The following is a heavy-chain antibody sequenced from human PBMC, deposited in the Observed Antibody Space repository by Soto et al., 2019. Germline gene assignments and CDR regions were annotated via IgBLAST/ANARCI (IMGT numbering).Heavy chain of an antibody. CDR3: ASHDPGARFDP. V-gene: IGHV1-2*02. J-gene: IGHJ5*02. CDR2: INPNNGAT. CDR1: RYIFTAYF. Sequence: QVQLVQSGAEVKKPGASVKVSCKAPRYIFTAYFMHWVRQAPGQGLEWMGWINPNNGATHYGLSFQGMVTITRDTSISTADMELSSLRSDDTAVYYCASHDPGARFDPWGQGTLVIVSS. D-gene: IGHD1-1*01.